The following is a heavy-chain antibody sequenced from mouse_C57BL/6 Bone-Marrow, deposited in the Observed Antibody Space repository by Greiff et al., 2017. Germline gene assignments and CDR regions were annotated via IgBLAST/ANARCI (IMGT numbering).Heavy chain of an antibody. Sequence: VQRVASGAELVRPGASVKLSCKASGYTFTDYYLNWVKQRPGQGLEWIARIYPGSGNTYYNEKFKGKDTLTAEKSSSTAYMQLSSLTSEDSAVYFGAREIYYDYPNAMDYWGQGTSVTVSS. CDR3: AREIYYDYPNAMDY. CDR2: IYPGSGNT. D-gene: IGHD2-4*01. J-gene: IGHJ4*01. V-gene: IGHV1-76*01. CDR1: GYTFTDYY.